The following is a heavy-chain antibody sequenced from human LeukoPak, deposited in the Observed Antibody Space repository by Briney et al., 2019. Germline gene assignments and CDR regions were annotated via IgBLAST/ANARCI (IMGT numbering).Heavy chain of an antibody. CDR1: GFTFSSYW. Sequence: GGSLRLSCVASGFTFSSYWMHWVRQAPGKGLVCVSRINSDGSSTSHADSVKGRFTISRDNAKNTLYLQMNSLRAEDTAVYYCARGPLVWSGYWDWFDPWGQGTLVTVSS. J-gene: IGHJ5*02. V-gene: IGHV3-74*01. D-gene: IGHD3-3*01. CDR2: INSDGSST. CDR3: ARGPLVWSGYWDWFDP.